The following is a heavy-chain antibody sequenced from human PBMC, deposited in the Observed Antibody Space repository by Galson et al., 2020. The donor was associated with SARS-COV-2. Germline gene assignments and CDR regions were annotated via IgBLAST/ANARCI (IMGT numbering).Heavy chain of an antibody. CDR3: ARLHYGEYAPEAFDI. D-gene: IGHD4-17*01. V-gene: IGHV4-30-2*01. Sequence: SQTLSLTCAVSGTSISSGSYSWNWIRQPPGKGLEWIGYISHSGGTYYNPSLKSRVTISGDRSTNQFSLRPSSVTAADTAVYYCARLHYGEYAPEAFDIWGPGTRVTV. J-gene: IGHJ3*02. CDR2: ISHSGGT. CDR1: GTSISSGSYS.